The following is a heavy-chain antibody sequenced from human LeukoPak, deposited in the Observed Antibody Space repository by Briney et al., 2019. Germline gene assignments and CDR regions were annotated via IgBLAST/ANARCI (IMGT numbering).Heavy chain of an antibody. J-gene: IGHJ4*02. CDR3: AFLTVTFDH. CDR1: GFTFSTYG. Sequence: PGGSLRLSCAASGFTFSTYGMHWVRLAPGKGLEWVAVVLSDGNNKYYADSVKGRFTISRDNSKNTVYLQMNSLTAEDTAVYYCAFLTVTFDHRGQGTLVTVSS. CDR2: VLSDGNNK. V-gene: IGHV3-33*03. D-gene: IGHD4-17*01.